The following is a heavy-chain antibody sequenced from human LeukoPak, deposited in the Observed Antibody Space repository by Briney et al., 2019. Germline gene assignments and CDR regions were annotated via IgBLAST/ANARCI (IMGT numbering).Heavy chain of an antibody. V-gene: IGHV3-7*01. J-gene: IGHJ4*02. D-gene: IGHD6-6*01. CDR3: ARAKGGKYSSSSGGGSLDY. CDR1: GFTFSSYW. CDR2: IKQDGSEK. Sequence: GGSLRLSCAASGFTFSSYWMSWVRQAPGKGLEWVANIKQDGSEKYYVDSVKGRFTISRDNAKNSLYLQMNSLRAEDTAVYYCARAKGGKYSSSSGGGSLDYWGQGTLVTVSS.